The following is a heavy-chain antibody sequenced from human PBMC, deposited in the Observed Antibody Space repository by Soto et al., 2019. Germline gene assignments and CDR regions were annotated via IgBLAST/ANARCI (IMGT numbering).Heavy chain of an antibody. V-gene: IGHV3-21*01. Sequence: AGGSLRLSCAASGFTFSSYSMNWVRQAPGKGLEWVSSISSSSSYIYYADSVKGRFTISRDNAKNSLYLQMNSLRAEDTAVYYCARVRGYSGYDYGMDVWGQGTTVTVSS. D-gene: IGHD5-12*01. CDR3: ARVRGYSGYDYGMDV. J-gene: IGHJ6*02. CDR1: GFTFSSYS. CDR2: ISSSSSYI.